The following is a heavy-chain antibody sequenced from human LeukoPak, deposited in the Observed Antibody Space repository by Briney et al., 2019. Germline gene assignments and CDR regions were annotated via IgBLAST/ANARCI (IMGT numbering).Heavy chain of an antibody. CDR1: GGSISSYY. J-gene: IGHJ5*02. D-gene: IGHD6-13*01. CDR2: IYYSGST. V-gene: IGHV4-39*07. Sequence: SETLSLTCTVSGGSISSYYWGWIRQPPGKGLEWIGSIYYSGSTYYNPSLKSRVTISVDTSKNQFSLKLSSVTAADTAVYYCARGIAAAGHNWFDPWGQGTLVTVSS. CDR3: ARGIAAAGHNWFDP.